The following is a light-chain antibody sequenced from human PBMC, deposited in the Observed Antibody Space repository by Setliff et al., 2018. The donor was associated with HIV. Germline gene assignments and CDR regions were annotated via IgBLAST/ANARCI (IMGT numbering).Light chain of an antibody. V-gene: IGLV2-11*01. CDR1: SSDVGSYNY. Sequence: QSALTQPRSVSGSPGQSVTIPCTGTSSDVGSYNYVTWYQQHPGKVPKLMIYDVTRRPPGVPDRFSGSRSGNTASLTISGLQAEDEADYYCSSFAGRLHVFGTGTKV. CDR3: SSFAGRLHV. CDR2: DVT. J-gene: IGLJ1*01.